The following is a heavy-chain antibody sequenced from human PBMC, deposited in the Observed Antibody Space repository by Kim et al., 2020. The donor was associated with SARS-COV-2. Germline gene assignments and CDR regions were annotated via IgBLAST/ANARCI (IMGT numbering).Heavy chain of an antibody. V-gene: IGHV3-11*06. J-gene: IGHJ4*02. Sequence: GGSLRLSCAASGFTFSDYYMSWIRQAPGKGLEWVSYISSSSSYTNYADSVKGRFTISRDNAKNSLYLQMNSLRAEDTAVYYCAREIADSSGYYYVYWGQGTLVTVSS. CDR1: GFTFSDYY. D-gene: IGHD3-22*01. CDR2: ISSSSSYT. CDR3: AREIADSSGYYYVY.